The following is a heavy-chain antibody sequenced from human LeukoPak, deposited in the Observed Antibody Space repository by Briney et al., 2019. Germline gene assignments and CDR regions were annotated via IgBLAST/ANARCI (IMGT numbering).Heavy chain of an antibody. CDR1: GYRFTIYW. J-gene: IGHJ1*01. CDR3: ARGGYCSSTGCSSAEYFQH. D-gene: IGHD2-2*01. Sequence: GESLKISCKGSGYRFTIYWIGWVRQMPGRGLEWIGIIYPGDSDIRYSPSFQGQVNISADKSISTAYLQWSSLEASDTAMYYCARGGYCSSTGCSSAEYFQHWGQGTLVTVSS. V-gene: IGHV5-51*01. CDR2: IYPGDSDI.